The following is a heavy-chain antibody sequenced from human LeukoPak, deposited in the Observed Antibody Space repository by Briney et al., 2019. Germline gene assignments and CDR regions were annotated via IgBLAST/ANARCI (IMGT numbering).Heavy chain of an antibody. CDR2: IYYSGST. J-gene: IGHJ4*02. CDR1: SVSINGFY. Sequence: SETLSLTCTVSSVSINGFYWTWIRQPPGKGLEWIGYIYYSGSTSYNPSLKSRVTMSVDTSKNQFSLKLTSVTAADTAIYYCARGAVSHFDYWGQGALVTVSS. CDR3: ARGAVSHFDY. D-gene: IGHD5/OR15-5a*01. V-gene: IGHV4-59*01.